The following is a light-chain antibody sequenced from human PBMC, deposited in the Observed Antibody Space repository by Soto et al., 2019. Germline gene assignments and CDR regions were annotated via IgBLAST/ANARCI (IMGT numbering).Light chain of an antibody. J-gene: IGLJ1*01. Sequence: QSALTQPVSVSGSPGQSITISCTGTSSDVGGYNYVSWYQHHPGKAPKLLSYAVSNRPSGVSNRFSGSKSGNTGSLTISGLQAEDEADYYCSSYTSSSTGVFGTGTKVTVL. CDR2: AVS. V-gene: IGLV2-14*01. CDR1: SSDVGGYNY. CDR3: SSYTSSSTGV.